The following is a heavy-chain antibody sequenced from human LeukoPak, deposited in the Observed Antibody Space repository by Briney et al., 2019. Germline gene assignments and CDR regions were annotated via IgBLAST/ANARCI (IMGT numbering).Heavy chain of an antibody. J-gene: IGHJ5*02. CDR1: GFTFSSYW. V-gene: IGHV3-74*01. Sequence: GGSLRLSCTASGFTFSSYWMHWVRQAPGKGLVWVSRINSDGSSITYADSVKGRFTISRDNAKNTLYLQMNSLRAGDTAVYYCAKVYGAYGWFDPWGQGTLVTVSS. CDR2: INSDGSSI. D-gene: IGHD4-17*01. CDR3: AKVYGAYGWFDP.